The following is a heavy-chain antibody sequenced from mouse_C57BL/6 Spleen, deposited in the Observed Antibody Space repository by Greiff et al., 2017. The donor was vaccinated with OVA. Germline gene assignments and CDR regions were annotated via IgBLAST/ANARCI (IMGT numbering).Heavy chain of an antibody. CDR2: IYPGDGDT. Sequence: VMLVESGAELVKPGASVKISCKASGYAFSSYWMNWVKQRPGKGLEWIGQIYPGDGDTNYNGKFKGKATLTADKSSSTAYMQLSSLTSEDSAVYFCARSNWDGYAMDYWGQGTSVTVSS. CDR3: ARSNWDGYAMDY. J-gene: IGHJ4*01. CDR1: GYAFSSYW. D-gene: IGHD4-1*01. V-gene: IGHV1-80*01.